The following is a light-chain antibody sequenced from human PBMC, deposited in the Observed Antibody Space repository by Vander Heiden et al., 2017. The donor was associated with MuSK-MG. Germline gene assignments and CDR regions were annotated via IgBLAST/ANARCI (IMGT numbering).Light chain of an antibody. Sequence: EIVLTQSPATLSLSPGERATLSCRASQSVDTYLAWFQQTPGQAPRLLIYDASTRASGTPARFSGRGSGTDFTLTISSLEPEDFAVFYCQQRDYWPLTFGRGTKVE. V-gene: IGKV3-11*01. CDR3: QQRDYWPLT. CDR2: DAS. CDR1: QSVDTY. J-gene: IGKJ4*01.